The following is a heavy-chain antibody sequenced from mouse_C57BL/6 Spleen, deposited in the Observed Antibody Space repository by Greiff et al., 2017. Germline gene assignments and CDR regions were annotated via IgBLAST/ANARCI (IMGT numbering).Heavy chain of an antibody. J-gene: IGHJ4*01. V-gene: IGHV5-17*01. D-gene: IGHD4-1*01. CDR2: ISSGSSTI. CDR1: GFTFSDYG. Sequence: EVNVVESGGGLVKPGGSLKLSCAASGFTFSDYGMHWVRQAPEKGLEWVAYISSGSSTIYYADTVKGRFTISRDNAKNTLFLQMTSLRSEDTAMYYCARGSNGDNYAMDYWGQGTSATVSS. CDR3: ARGSNGDNYAMDY.